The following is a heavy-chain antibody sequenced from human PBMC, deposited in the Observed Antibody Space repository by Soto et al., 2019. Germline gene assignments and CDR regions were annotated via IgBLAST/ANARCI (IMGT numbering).Heavy chain of an antibody. CDR2: VNPSGGHT. J-gene: IGHJ4*02. D-gene: IGHD2-21*02. V-gene: IGHV1-46*01. CDR3: ARVGHVVVVTASLYY. CDR1: GDTFTDYY. Sequence: QVQLMQSGAEVKKPGASVKVSCKASGDTFTDYYIHWVRQAPGQGLEWMGTVNPSGGHTTYAHHFLGRVTMTRATSTSTLYMELTSLTSDDTAVYYCARVGHVVVVTASLYYWVQGNLVTFSS.